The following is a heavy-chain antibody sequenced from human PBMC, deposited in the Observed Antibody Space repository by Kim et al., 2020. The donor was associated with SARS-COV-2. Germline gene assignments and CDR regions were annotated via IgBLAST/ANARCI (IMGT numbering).Heavy chain of an antibody. V-gene: IGHV3-30-3*01. CDR2: ISYDGSNK. D-gene: IGHD3-10*01. CDR1: GFTFSSYA. Sequence: GGSLRLSCAASGFTFSSYAMHWVRQAPGKGLEWVAVISYDGSNKYYADSVKGRFTISRDNSKNTLYLQMNSLRAEDTAVYYCARDLKAGGYFDYWGQGTLVTVSS. J-gene: IGHJ4*02. CDR3: ARDLKAGGYFDY.